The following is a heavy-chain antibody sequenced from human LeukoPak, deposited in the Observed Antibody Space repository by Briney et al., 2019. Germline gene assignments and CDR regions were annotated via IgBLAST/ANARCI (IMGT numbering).Heavy chain of an antibody. V-gene: IGHV3-53*01. CDR2: IYSGGST. CDR1: GLTVSSNC. CDR3: ARRAGDYSHPYDY. D-gene: IGHD3-22*01. J-gene: IGHJ4*02. Sequence: PGGSLRLSCAASGLTVSSNCMSWVRQAPGKGLEWVSFIYSGGSTYYTDSVKGRFTISRDNSKNTLSLQMNSLRAEDTAVYYCARRAGDYSHPYDYWGQGILVTVSS.